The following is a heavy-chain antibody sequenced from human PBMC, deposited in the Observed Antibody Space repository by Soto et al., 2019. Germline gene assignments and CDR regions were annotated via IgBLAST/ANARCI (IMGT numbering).Heavy chain of an antibody. CDR1: GGSISSSSYY. CDR3: ARRTDGGQQIDYYYYYGMDV. J-gene: IGHJ6*02. Sequence: SETLSLTCTVSGGSISSSSYYWGWIRQPPGKGLEWIGSIYYSGSTYYNPSLKSRVTISVDTSKNQFSLKLSSVTAADTAVYYCARRTDGGQQIDYYYYYGMDVWGQGTTVTVSS. CDR2: IYYSGST. V-gene: IGHV4-39*01. D-gene: IGHD6-13*01.